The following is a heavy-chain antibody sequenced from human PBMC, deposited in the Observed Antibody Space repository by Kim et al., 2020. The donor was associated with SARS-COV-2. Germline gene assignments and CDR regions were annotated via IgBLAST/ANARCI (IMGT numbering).Heavy chain of an antibody. V-gene: IGHV4-30-2*01. D-gene: IGHD3-16*01. CDR2: IYDSGTT. CDR1: GGSINNVGYS. CDR3: ARGSYASGMDG. Sequence: SETLSLTCAVSGGSINNVGYSWSWIRQLPGMGLEWIGYIYDSGTTYYSPSLKSRVTISLDRSRTQFFLNLNSVTAADTAVYYCARGSYASGMDGWGQGTAVTVSS. J-gene: IGHJ6*02.